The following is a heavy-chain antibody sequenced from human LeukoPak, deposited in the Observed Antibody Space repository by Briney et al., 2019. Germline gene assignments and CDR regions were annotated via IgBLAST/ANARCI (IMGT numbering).Heavy chain of an antibody. D-gene: IGHD6-6*01. Sequence: GGSLRLSCVVSGLRFRNYGMHWVRQAPGKGLEWVAVISYDGSNKYYADSVKGRFTISRDNSKNTLYLQMNSLRAEDTAVYYCAKLYSSSSSVDYWGQGTLVTVSS. CDR1: GLRFRNYG. V-gene: IGHV3-30*18. J-gene: IGHJ4*02. CDR3: AKLYSSSSSVDY. CDR2: ISYDGSNK.